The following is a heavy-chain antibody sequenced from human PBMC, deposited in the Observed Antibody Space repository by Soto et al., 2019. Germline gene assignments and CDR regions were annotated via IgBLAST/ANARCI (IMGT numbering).Heavy chain of an antibody. CDR1: GGSISSYY. D-gene: IGHD3-10*01. V-gene: IGHV4-59*08. Sequence: QVQLQESGPGLVKPSETLSLTCTVSGGSISSYYWSWIRQPPGKGLEGIGYIYYSGSTNYNPSLKSRVTISVDTSKNQFSLKLSSMTAADTAVYYCARRGTTMVRGVRGMDVWGQGTTVTVSS. J-gene: IGHJ6*02. CDR2: IYYSGST. CDR3: ARRGTTMVRGVRGMDV.